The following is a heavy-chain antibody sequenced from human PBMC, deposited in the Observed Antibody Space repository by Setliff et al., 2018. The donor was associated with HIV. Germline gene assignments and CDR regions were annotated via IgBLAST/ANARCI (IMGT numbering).Heavy chain of an antibody. CDR3: ARDQRSSGYYPPFDY. D-gene: IGHD3-22*01. J-gene: IGHJ4*02. V-gene: IGHV4-38-2*02. CDR1: DYSIGSGYY. Sequence: SETLSLTCTVSDYSIGSGYYWGWIRQSPGQGLDWIGSISHAGNTYYNPSLKSRVTMSIDTSKNLFSLNLTSGTAADTATYYCARDQRSSGYYPPFDYWGQGMMVTVSS. CDR2: ISHAGNT.